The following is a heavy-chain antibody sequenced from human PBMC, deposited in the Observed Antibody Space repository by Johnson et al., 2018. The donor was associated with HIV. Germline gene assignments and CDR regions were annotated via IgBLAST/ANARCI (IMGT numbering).Heavy chain of an antibody. CDR3: ARADTAMVRGAFDI. Sequence: QLVESGGGVVQPGRSLRLSCVASGFTFSSYWMHWVRQAPGKGLVWVAFIRYDRSNKYYADSVKGRFTISRDNSKNTLYLQMNSLRAEDTALYYCARADTAMVRGAFDIWGQGTMVTVSS. V-gene: IGHV3-33*08. D-gene: IGHD5-18*01. CDR1: GFTFSSYW. J-gene: IGHJ3*02. CDR2: IRYDRSNK.